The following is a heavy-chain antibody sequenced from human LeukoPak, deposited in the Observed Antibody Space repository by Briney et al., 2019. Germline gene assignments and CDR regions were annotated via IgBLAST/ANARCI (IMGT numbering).Heavy chain of an antibody. Sequence: GGSLRLSCAASGFTVSSNYMSWVRQAPGKGLEWVSAISGSGGSTYYADSVKGRFTISRDNSKNTLYLQMNSLRAEDTAVYYCAKDIKYSSSANPPGYWGQGTLVTVSS. CDR1: GFTVSSNY. CDR2: ISGSGGST. CDR3: AKDIKYSSSANPPGY. J-gene: IGHJ4*02. D-gene: IGHD6-6*01. V-gene: IGHV3-23*01.